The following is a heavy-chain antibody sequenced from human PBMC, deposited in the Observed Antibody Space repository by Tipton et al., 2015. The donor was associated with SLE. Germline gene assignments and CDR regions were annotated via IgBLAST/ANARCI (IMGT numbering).Heavy chain of an antibody. D-gene: IGHD4-23*01. J-gene: IGHJ6*03. CDR1: GFTFSIYW. CDR2: INEDGSVR. V-gene: IGHV3-7*01. Sequence: SLRLSCAAPGFTFSIYWMTWVRQAPGKGLDWVANINEDGSVRHYVDSVKGRFTISRDNPKNTVYLRINSLRVEDTAVYHCARFEVETPSYYYHSMDVWGKGTTVTVSS. CDR3: ARFEVETPSYYYHSMDV.